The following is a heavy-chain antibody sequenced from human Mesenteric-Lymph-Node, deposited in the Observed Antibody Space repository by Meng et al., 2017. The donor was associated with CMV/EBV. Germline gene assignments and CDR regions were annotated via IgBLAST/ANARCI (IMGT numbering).Heavy chain of an antibody. Sequence: LRLSCTVSGGSIASGDYYWSWIRQPPGKGLECIGYIYYSGSTYYNPSLKSRVTISLDTSKNQFSLKLSSVTAADTAVYYCARGNYYDFWSGYPPGAFHIWGQGTMVTVSS. V-gene: IGHV4-30-4*08. CDR3: ARGNYYDFWSGYPPGAFHI. J-gene: IGHJ3*02. D-gene: IGHD3-3*01. CDR1: GGSIASGDYY. CDR2: IYYSGST.